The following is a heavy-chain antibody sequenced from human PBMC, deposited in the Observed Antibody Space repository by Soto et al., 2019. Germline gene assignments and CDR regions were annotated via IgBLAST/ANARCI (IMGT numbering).Heavy chain of an antibody. V-gene: IGHV4-31*03. J-gene: IGHJ3*01. CDR1: GDSLTIGGHY. CDR2: IYNSGST. Sequence: QVRLQESGPGLVRPSQTLSLTCSVSGDSLTIGGHYWTWIRQHPGKGLEWIGYIYNSGSTYYSPSPKSRVTISVDTSENQFSLKLTSMTAADTAVYYCARGGDGFDLWGQGKMVTVSS. CDR3: ARGGDGFDL.